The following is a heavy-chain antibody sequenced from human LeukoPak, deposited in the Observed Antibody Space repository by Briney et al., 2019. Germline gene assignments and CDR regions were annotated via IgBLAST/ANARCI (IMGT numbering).Heavy chain of an antibody. J-gene: IGHJ6*04. CDR3: AELGITMIGGV. CDR1: GFTFSAFG. Sequence: GGSLRLSCAASGFTFSAFGMHWVRQAPGKGLEWVTFIPYDGSDKYYADSVKGRFTISRDNAKNSLYLQMNSLRAEDTAVYYCAELGITMIGGVWGKGTTVTISS. CDR2: IPYDGSDK. V-gene: IGHV3-30*02. D-gene: IGHD3-10*02.